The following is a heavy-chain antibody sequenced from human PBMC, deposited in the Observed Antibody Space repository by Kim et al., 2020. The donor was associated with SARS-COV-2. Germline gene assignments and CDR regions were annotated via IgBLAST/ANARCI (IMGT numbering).Heavy chain of an antibody. V-gene: IGHV3-15*01. CDR1: GFPFSNAW. Sequence: GGSLRLSCAASGFPFSNAWMSWVRQPPGKGLEWLGRIKSNLNGGAADYAAPVKGRFTISRDDSKNTLYLQMNSLKTEDTAMYYCTTGAMSYYYYGMDVWG. CDR2: IKSNLNGGAA. CDR3: TTGAMSYYYYGMDV. J-gene: IGHJ6*01. D-gene: IGHD2-2*01.